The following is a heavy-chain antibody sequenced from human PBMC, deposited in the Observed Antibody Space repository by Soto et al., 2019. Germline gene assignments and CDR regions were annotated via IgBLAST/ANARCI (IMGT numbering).Heavy chain of an antibody. CDR2: IYPGGGST. Sequence: QVQLVQSGAEVKKPGASVTVSCKASGYTFTSYYMHWVRQAPGQGLEWMGIIYPGGGSTSYAQKFKGRVTMTRDTSTSTVYMELSSLRSEDTAVYYCARGEIAAAATAWGQGTLVTVSS. CDR1: GYTFTSYY. J-gene: IGHJ5*02. D-gene: IGHD6-13*01. V-gene: IGHV1-46*01. CDR3: ARGEIAAAATA.